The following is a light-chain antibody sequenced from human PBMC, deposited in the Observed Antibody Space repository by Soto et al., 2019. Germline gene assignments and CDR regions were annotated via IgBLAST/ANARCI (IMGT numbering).Light chain of an antibody. CDR3: SAYAGSSNV. CDR2: EVN. V-gene: IGLV2-8*01. J-gene: IGLJ1*01. CDR1: SRDVRGYNH. Sequence: QSSLTQPRSASGSPGQSVDISCTGTSRDVRGYNHVAWYQQHQGKAAIRMIYEVNNRPSGVPDRFSASTSGNTASLTVSGLQAEDEPDYSWSAYAGSSNVFGTGTKVTGL.